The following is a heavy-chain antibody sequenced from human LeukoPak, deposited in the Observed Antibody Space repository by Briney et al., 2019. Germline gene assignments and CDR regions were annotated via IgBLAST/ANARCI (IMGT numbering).Heavy chain of an antibody. CDR3: AGASGTGSLRFDP. D-gene: IGHD3-10*01. CDR2: IYYTGSS. Sequence: SETLSLTCSVSGGSINGFYWSWSRQAPGKVLDWMGYIYYTGSSDYRPSLKSRLIFSIDTSKNQFSLTLRSVTAADTAVYYCAGASGTGSLRFDPWGQGVPVIVSS. CDR1: GGSINGFY. V-gene: IGHV4-59*01. J-gene: IGHJ5*02.